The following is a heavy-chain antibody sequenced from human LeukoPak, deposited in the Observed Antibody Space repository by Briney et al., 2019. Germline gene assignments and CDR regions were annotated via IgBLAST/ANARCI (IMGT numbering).Heavy chain of an antibody. D-gene: IGHD2-21*02. CDR3: AKDLVTRGPDYYGMDV. Sequence: GGSLRLSCAASGFTFSSYSMNWVRQAPGKGLEWVSYISSSSSTIYYADSVKGRFTISRDNAKNSLYLQMNSLRDEDTAVYYCAKDLVTRGPDYYGMDVWGQGTTVTVSS. J-gene: IGHJ6*02. V-gene: IGHV3-48*02. CDR2: ISSSSSTI. CDR1: GFTFSSYS.